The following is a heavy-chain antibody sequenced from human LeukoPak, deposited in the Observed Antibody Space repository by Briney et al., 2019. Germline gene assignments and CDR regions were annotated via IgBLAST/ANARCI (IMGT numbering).Heavy chain of an antibody. J-gene: IGHJ4*02. Sequence: GGSLRLSCAASGFTFSTYARHWLRQAPGKGLEYVAAISSNGGSTYYANSVKSRFTISIDNSKNTLYLQMNSLRAEDTAVYYCAKVFLDCSGGSCYSGDYWGQGTLVTVSS. CDR1: GFTFSTYA. CDR2: ISSNGGST. D-gene: IGHD2-15*01. V-gene: IGHV3-64*01. CDR3: AKVFLDCSGGSCYSGDY.